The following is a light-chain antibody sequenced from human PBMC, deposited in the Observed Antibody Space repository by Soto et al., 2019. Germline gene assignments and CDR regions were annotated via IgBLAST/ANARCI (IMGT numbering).Light chain of an antibody. V-gene: IGKV3-15*01. CDR2: GAS. CDR1: ERIYSAY. J-gene: IGKJ1*01. CDR3: QQYNSWLWT. Sequence: EVVLTQSPGTLSLSRGERATLSCRASERIYSAYLGWYQQKPGQAPRLLIYGASTRATGIPARFSGSGSGTEFTLINSSLQSEDSAVYYCQQYNSWLWTFGQGTKVDIK.